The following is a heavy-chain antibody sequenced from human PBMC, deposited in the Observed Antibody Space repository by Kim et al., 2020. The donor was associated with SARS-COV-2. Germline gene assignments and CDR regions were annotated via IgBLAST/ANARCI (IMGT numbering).Heavy chain of an antibody. CDR3: ARPLTTSSGWYGYGMDV. D-gene: IGHD6-19*01. CDR1: GGSISSSSYY. CDR2: IYYSGST. Sequence: SETLSLTCTVSGGSISSSSYYWGWIRQPPGKGLEWIGSIYYSGSTYYNPSLKSRVTISVDTSKNQFSLKLSSVTAADTAVYYCARPLTTSSGWYGYGMDVWGQGTTVTVSS. J-gene: IGHJ6*02. V-gene: IGHV4-39*01.